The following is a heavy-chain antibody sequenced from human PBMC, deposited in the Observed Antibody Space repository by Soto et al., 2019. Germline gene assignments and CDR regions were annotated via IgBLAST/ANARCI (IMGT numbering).Heavy chain of an antibody. D-gene: IGHD2-2*01. Sequence: QVQLVQSGVAVKKPGSSVKVSCKASGGSFRTYTMFWVRQAPGQGLEWMGRIIPMFDIANYAQKFQGRVTFKADISTVTVYIEMNSLTSYYTAIFFSSLFTWSAEVFDIWAQGTLVTVSS. CDR3: SLFTWSAEVFDI. CDR2: IIPMFDIA. CDR1: GGSFRTYT. J-gene: IGHJ3*02. V-gene: IGHV1-69*02.